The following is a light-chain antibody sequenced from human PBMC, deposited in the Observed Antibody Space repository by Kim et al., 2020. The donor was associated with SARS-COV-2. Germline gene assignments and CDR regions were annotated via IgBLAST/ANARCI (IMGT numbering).Light chain of an antibody. CDR1: SSDVGGYNY. V-gene: IGLV2-14*03. Sequence: SITNSCTGTSSDVGGYNYVSWYQQHPGKAPKLMIYDVSNRPSGVSNRFSGSKSGNTASLTISGLQAEDEADYYCSSYTSSSTPYVFGTGTKVTVL. J-gene: IGLJ1*01. CDR2: DVS. CDR3: SSYTSSSTPYV.